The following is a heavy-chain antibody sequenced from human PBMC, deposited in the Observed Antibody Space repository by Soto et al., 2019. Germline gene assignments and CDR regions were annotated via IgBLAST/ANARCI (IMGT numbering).Heavy chain of an antibody. CDR1: GFIFSSYG. V-gene: IGHV3-30*18. J-gene: IGHJ4*02. CDR3: AKESTRSWADY. D-gene: IGHD1-26*01. CDR2: ISYDGGNT. Sequence: QVQLVESGGGVVQPGRSLRLSCTASGFIFSSYGMHWVRQAPGKRLEWVAVISYDGGNTYYGDSVRGRFTISRDNSKNTLYLQMYSLRAEDSALYYCAKESTRSWADYWGQGTLVTVSS.